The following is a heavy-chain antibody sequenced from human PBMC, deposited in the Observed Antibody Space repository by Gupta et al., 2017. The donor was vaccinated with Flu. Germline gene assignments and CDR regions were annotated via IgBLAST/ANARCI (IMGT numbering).Heavy chain of an antibody. J-gene: IGHJ4*02. CDR3: ARDPYYFEY. Sequence: SWFRQGPGKGLEWVGFIRSRAYGGTTEYAASVKGRFTISRDDSKGIAYLQMNSLETEDTAVYYCARDPYYFEYWGQGTLVTVSS. CDR2: IRSRAYGGTT. V-gene: IGHV3-49*03.